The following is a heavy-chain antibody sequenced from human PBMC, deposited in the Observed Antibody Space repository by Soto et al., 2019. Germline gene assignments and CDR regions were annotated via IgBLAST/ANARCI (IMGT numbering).Heavy chain of an antibody. CDR1: GYTFTGYY. D-gene: IGHD3-9*01. CDR2: INPNSGGT. Sequence: ASVKVSCKASGYTFTGYYMHWVRQAPGQGLEWMGWINPNSGGTNYAQKFQGRVTMTRDTSISTAYMELSSVTAADTAVYYCARDNGLHLTQKPNWFDPWGQGTLVTVSS. V-gene: IGHV1-2*02. CDR3: ARDNGLHLTQKPNWFDP. J-gene: IGHJ5*02.